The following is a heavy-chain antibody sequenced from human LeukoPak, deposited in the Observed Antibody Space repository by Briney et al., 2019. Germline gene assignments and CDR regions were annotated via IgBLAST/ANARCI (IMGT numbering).Heavy chain of an antibody. V-gene: IGHV1-18*01. CDR2: ISAYNGNT. CDR3: ARSNYGDYSAPFDY. D-gene: IGHD4-17*01. CDR1: GYTFTSYG. Sequence: ASVTVSCKASGYTFTSYGISWVRQAPGQGLEWMGWISAYNGNTNYAQKLQGRVTMTTDTSTSTAYMELRSLRSDDTAVYYCARSNYGDYSAPFDYWGQGTLVTVSS. J-gene: IGHJ4*02.